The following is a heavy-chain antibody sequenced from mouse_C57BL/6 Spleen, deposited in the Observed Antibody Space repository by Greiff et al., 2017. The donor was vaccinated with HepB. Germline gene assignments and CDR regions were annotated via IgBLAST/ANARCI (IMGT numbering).Heavy chain of an antibody. CDR1: GFTFTDYY. CDR3: ARYTSGFAY. V-gene: IGHV7-3*01. J-gene: IGHJ3*01. CDR2: IRNKANGYTT. Sequence: EVQVVESGGGLVQPGGSLSLSCAASGFTFTDYYMSWVRQPPGKALEWLGFIRNKANGYTTEYSASVTGRFTISRDNSQSILYLQMNALRAEDSATYYCARYTSGFAYWGQGTLVTVSA.